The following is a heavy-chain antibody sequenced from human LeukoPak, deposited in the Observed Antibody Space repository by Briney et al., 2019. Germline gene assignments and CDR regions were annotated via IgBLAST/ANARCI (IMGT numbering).Heavy chain of an antibody. D-gene: IGHD6-19*01. CDR1: GGSISSYH. J-gene: IGHJ4*02. CDR3: ARATSSGWYNDY. Sequence: SETLSLTCTVSGGSISSYHWSWIRQPPGKGLEWIGYMYDSGSTNYNPSLKSRVTISVDTSKNQFSLKVRSVTAADTAVYYCARATSSGWYNDYWGQGTLVIVSS. V-gene: IGHV4-59*01. CDR2: MYDSGST.